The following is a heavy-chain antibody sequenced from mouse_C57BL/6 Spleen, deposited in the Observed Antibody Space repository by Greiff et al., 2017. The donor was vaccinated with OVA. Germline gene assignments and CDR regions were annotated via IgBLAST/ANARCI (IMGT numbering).Heavy chain of an antibody. CDR3: ARRYGTPYYFDD. J-gene: IGHJ2*01. D-gene: IGHD1-1*01. CDR2: ISSGGSYT. CDR1: GFTFSSYG. Sequence: EVQRVESGGDLVKPGGSLKLSCAASGFTFSSYGMSWVRQTPDKRLEWVATISSGGSYTYYPDSVKGRFTISRDNAKNTLYLQMSSLKSEDTAMYYCARRYGTPYYFDDWGQGTTLTVSS. V-gene: IGHV5-6*01.